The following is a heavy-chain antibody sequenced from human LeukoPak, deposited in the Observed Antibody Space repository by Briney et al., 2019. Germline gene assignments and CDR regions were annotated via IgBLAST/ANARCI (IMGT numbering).Heavy chain of an antibody. Sequence: PSQTLSLTCTVSGDSITSGAHFCNWIRQQPGKGLEWIGYIYYTRSTNYNPSLESRVTILLDTSKNEFSLRLSSVTAADTAVYYCARGYYFDSGSFFEDWGQGTLVTVSS. D-gene: IGHD3-10*01. J-gene: IGHJ4*02. CDR2: IYYTRST. V-gene: IGHV4-31*03. CDR3: ARGYYFDSGSFFED. CDR1: GDSITSGAHF.